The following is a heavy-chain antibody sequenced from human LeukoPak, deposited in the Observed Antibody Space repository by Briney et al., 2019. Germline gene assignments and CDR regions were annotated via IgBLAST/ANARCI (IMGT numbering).Heavy chain of an antibody. V-gene: IGHV3-21*01. Sequence: GGSLRLSCAASGFTFSSYSMNWVRQAPGKGLEWVSSISSSSSYIYYADSVKGRFTISRDNAKNSLYLQMNSLRAEDTAVYYCARDREGIYCYGMDVWGQGTTVTVSS. CDR2: ISSSSSYI. J-gene: IGHJ6*02. CDR1: GFTFSSYS. CDR3: ARDREGIYCYGMDV. D-gene: IGHD1-26*01.